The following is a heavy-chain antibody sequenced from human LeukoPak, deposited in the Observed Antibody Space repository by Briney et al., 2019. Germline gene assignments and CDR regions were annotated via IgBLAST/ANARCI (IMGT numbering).Heavy chain of an antibody. D-gene: IGHD6-19*01. J-gene: IGHJ1*01. CDR2: LSFDGDEK. CDR1: GFTFNTYS. CDR3: ARGIDFSNAWHMRE. Sequence: GGSLRLSCVASGFTFNTYSMHWVRQAPGKWLEWLAVLSFDGDEKHYADSVKGRFTISRDNSENTLHLEMNNLRPDDTAIYYCARGIDFSNAWHMREWGQGPLPPVSS. V-gene: IGHV3-30-3*01.